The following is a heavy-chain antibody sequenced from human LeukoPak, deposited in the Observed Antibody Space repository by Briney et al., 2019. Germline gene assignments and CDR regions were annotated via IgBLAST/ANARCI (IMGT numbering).Heavy chain of an antibody. Sequence: PGGSLRLSCAASGFTFSSYAMSWVRQAPGKGLEWVSGISGSGGTTYYADSVKGRFTISRDNSKNTLYLQMNSLRAEDTAVYYCAKDKYYSNHPRLYYYYMDVWGKGTTVTVSS. V-gene: IGHV3-23*01. D-gene: IGHD4-11*01. CDR3: AKDKYYSNHPRLYYYYMDV. J-gene: IGHJ6*03. CDR2: ISGSGGTT. CDR1: GFTFSSYA.